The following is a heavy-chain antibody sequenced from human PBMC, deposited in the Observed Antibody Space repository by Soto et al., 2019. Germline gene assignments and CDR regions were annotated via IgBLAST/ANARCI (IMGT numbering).Heavy chain of an antibody. CDR1: GFTFSSYA. Sequence: EVQLLESGGGLVQPGGSLRLSCAASGFTFSSYAMSWVRQAPGKGLEWVSAISGSGGSTYYADSVKGRFTISRDNSKSTLYLQMNSLRAEDTAVYYSSATWGNWNDVGAFDIWGQGTMVTVSS. J-gene: IGHJ3*02. CDR3: SATWGNWNDVGAFDI. V-gene: IGHV3-23*01. CDR2: ISGSGGST. D-gene: IGHD1-1*01.